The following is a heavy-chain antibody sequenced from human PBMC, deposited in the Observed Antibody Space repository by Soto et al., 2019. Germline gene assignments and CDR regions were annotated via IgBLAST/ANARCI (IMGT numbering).Heavy chain of an antibody. D-gene: IGHD3-10*01. Sequence: QVHLQESGPGLVKPSQTLSLTCTVSGASINIPAYYWSWVRQHPERGLEWIGYIYYSESTYYNPSLRNRVTLSLDMSNNEFSLKLNSASVADTAIYYCVRETRYGAGTQGFDVWGQGTLVTVSS. CDR1: GASINIPAYY. CDR2: IYYSEST. J-gene: IGHJ4*02. CDR3: VRETRYGAGTQGFDV. V-gene: IGHV4-31*03.